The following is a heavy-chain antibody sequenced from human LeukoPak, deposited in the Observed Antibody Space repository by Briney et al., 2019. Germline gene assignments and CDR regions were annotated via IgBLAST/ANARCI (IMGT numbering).Heavy chain of an antibody. CDR3: AKDSSGWDHFDY. D-gene: IGHD6-19*01. J-gene: IGHJ4*02. Sequence: GGSLRLSCAASGFTLSNAWMNWVRQAPGEGLEWVSAISGSGGSTYYADSVKGRFTISSDNSKNTLYLQMNSLRAEDTAVYYCAKDSSGWDHFDYWGQGTLVTVSS. V-gene: IGHV3-23*01. CDR1: GFTLSNAW. CDR2: ISGSGGST.